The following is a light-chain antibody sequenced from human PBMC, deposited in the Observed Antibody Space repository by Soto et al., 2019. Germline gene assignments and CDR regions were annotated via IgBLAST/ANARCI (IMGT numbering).Light chain of an antibody. V-gene: IGKV1-5*03. CDR2: KAS. Sequence: DIQMTQSPSTLSGSVGDIVTITCLASQTISSWLAWYQQKPGKAPKLLIYKASTLKSGVPSRFSGSRSGPDFTLTISSLQTEDFATYYCQQRYSSPPTFGQGTKVDIK. J-gene: IGKJ1*01. CDR1: QTISSW. CDR3: QQRYSSPPT.